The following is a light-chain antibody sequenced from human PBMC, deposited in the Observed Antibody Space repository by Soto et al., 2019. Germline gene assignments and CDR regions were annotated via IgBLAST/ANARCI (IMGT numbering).Light chain of an antibody. Sequence: EIVMTQSPATLSVSPGERATLSCRASQSVGSNLAWYQQKPGQGPRLLIYVASTRATGIPARFSGSGSRTEFTLSISSLQSEDFAVYYCQQYDNWPPLTFGGGTKVEIK. CDR3: QQYDNWPPLT. CDR2: VAS. J-gene: IGKJ4*01. V-gene: IGKV3-15*01. CDR1: QSVGSN.